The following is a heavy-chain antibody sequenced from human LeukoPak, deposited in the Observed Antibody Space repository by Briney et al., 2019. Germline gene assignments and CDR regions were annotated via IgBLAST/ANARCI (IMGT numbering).Heavy chain of an antibody. CDR2: IYSGGST. V-gene: IGHV3-66*01. CDR3: AMRGIAAAGQPVDY. Sequence: PGGSLRLSCAASGFTVSSNYVSWVRQAPGKGLEWVSVIYSGGSTYYADSVKGRFTISRDNSKNTLYLQMNSLRAEDTAVYYCAMRGIAAAGQPVDYWGQGTLVTVSS. J-gene: IGHJ4*02. CDR1: GFTVSSNY. D-gene: IGHD6-13*01.